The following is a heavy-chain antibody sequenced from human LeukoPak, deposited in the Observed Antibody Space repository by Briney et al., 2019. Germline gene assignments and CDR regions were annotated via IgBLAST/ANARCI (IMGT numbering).Heavy chain of an antibody. CDR3: ARGGGSGTYYPGDY. D-gene: IGHD3-10*01. Sequence: GGSLRLSCAASGFTFSSYAMSWVRQAPGKGLEWVSAISGSGGSTYYADSVKGRFTISRDNSKNTLYLQMNSLRAEDTAVYYCARGGGSGTYYPGDYWGQGTLVTVSS. CDR2: ISGSGGST. CDR1: GFTFSSYA. V-gene: IGHV3-23*01. J-gene: IGHJ4*02.